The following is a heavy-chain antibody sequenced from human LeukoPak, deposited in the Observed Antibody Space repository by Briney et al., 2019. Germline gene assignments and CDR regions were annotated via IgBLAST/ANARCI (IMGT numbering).Heavy chain of an antibody. Sequence: QPGGSLRLSCAASGFTFSNYEMNWVRQAPGKGLEWVSYISRGGTTIYYAESVKGRFTISRDNAKKSVYLQMNSLRAEDTAVYYCVSFEALAVNWFDPWGQGTLVTVSS. CDR3: VSFEALAVNWFDP. J-gene: IGHJ5*02. D-gene: IGHD3-9*01. CDR2: ISRGGTTI. V-gene: IGHV3-48*03. CDR1: GFTFSNYE.